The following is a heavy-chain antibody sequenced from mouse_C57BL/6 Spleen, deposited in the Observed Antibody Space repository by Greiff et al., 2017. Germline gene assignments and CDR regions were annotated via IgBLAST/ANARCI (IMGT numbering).Heavy chain of an antibody. V-gene: IGHV1-69*01. CDR3: ARMEGWPTGYFDV. Sequence: QVQLKQPGAELVMPGASVKLSCKASGYTFTSYWMHWVKQRPGQGLEWIGEIDPSDSYTNYNQKFKGKSTLTVDKSSSTAYMQLSSLTSEDSAVYYCARMEGWPTGYFDVWGTGTTVTVSS. CDR1: GYTFTSYW. J-gene: IGHJ1*03. CDR2: IDPSDSYT. D-gene: IGHD2-3*01.